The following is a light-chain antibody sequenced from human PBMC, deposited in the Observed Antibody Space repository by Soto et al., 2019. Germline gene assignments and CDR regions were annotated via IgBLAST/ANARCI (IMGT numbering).Light chain of an antibody. Sequence: DVQLTQSPSTLPASVGDRVAITCQATQNIFNYLNWFQQRPGEAPQLLISDASHLEPGVPSRFSGQRSGTDFTLIINDLQPEDFATYFCQQYEDLPLTFGGGTRVEV. J-gene: IGKJ4*01. CDR2: DAS. CDR3: QQYEDLPLT. V-gene: IGKV1-33*01. CDR1: QNIFNY.